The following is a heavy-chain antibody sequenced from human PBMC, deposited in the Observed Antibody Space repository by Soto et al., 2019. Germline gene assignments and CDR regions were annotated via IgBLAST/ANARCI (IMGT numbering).Heavy chain of an antibody. J-gene: IGHJ4*02. CDR2: ISGSGGST. Sequence: EVQLLESGGGLVQPGGSLRLSCAASGFTFSSYAMSWVRQAPGKGLEWVSAISGSGGSTYYADSVKGRFTISRDNSKNTLYLQMNSLRADDTAVYYCAKGDTYYYDSSGYYPAFDYWGQGTLVTVSS. CDR1: GFTFSSYA. D-gene: IGHD3-22*01. V-gene: IGHV3-23*01. CDR3: AKGDTYYYDSSGYYPAFDY.